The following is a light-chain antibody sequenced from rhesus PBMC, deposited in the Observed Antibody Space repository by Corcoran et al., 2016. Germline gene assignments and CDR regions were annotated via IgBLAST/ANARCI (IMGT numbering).Light chain of an antibody. Sequence: DIQMTQSPSSLSASVGDRVTITCRASQGITNDLAWYQQKPGENPKLPIYEESSLQSGIPSRFSGSGSGTDFTLTLSSLQPEDFATYYCQHYYSTPYSFGQGTKVEIK. CDR1: QGITND. J-gene: IGKJ2*01. CDR2: EES. V-gene: IGKV1-21*01. CDR3: QHYYSTPYS.